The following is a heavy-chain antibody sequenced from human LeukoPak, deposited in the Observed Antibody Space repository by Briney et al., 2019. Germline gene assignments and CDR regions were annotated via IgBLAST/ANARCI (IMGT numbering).Heavy chain of an antibody. D-gene: IGHD2-2*01. Sequence: PSETLSLTCAVYGGSFSGYYWSWIRQPPGKGLEWIGEINHSGSTNYNPSLKSRVTISVDTSKNQFSLKLSSVTAADTAVYYCARGGKYQLLRRYHYYYMDVWGKGTTVTVSS. V-gene: IGHV4-34*01. J-gene: IGHJ6*03. CDR1: GGSFSGYY. CDR2: INHSGST. CDR3: ARGGKYQLLRRYHYYYMDV.